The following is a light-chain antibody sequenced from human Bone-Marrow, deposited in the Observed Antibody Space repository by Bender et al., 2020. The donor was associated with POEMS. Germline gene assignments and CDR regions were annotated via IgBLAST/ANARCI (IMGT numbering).Light chain of an antibody. CDR1: DLGDKY. CDR2: QDT. Sequence: SYEVTQPPSVSVSPGQTASITCSGDDLGDKYVAWYQQKPGQSPVLVIYQDTKRPSGVPDRFSGSKSGTSASLAISGLRSEDEADYYCAAWDDSLSGVFGGGTKLTVL. CDR3: AAWDDSLSGV. V-gene: IGLV3-1*01. J-gene: IGLJ3*02.